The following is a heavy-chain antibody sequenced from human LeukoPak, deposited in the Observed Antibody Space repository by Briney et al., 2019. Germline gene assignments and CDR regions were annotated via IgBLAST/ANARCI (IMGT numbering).Heavy chain of an antibody. CDR2: INHSGST. V-gene: IGHV4-34*01. CDR3: ATPRCSSTSCFYNWFDP. J-gene: IGHJ5*02. Sequence: SETLPLTCAVYGGSFSGYYWSWIRQPPGKGLEWIGEINHSGSTNYNPSLKSRVTISVDTSKNQFSLKLSSVTAADTAVYYCATPRCSSTSCFYNWFDPWGQGTLVTVSS. CDR1: GGSFSGYY. D-gene: IGHD2-2*01.